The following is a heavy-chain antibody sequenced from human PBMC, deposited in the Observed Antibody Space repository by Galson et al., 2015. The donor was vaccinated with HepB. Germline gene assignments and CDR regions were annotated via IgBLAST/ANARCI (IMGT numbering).Heavy chain of an antibody. V-gene: IGHV1-24*01. CDR1: GSTLTELS. D-gene: IGHD6-13*01. CDR2: FDPEDGET. CDR3: ATVRYSSSWYDS. Sequence: SVKVSCKVSGSTLTELSMHWVRQSPGKGLECMGGFDPEDGETIYAQKFQGRVTMTEDTSTDTAYMELSSLRSEDTAVYYRATVRYSSSWYDSWGQGTLVTVSS. J-gene: IGHJ5*01.